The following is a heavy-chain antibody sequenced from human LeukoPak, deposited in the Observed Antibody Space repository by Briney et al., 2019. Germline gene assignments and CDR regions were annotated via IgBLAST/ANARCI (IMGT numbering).Heavy chain of an antibody. CDR1: SGSISSSSYY. J-gene: IGHJ4*02. V-gene: IGHV4-39*07. CDR2: IYYNGRT. D-gene: IGHD5-24*01. Sequence: PSETLSLTCTISSGSISSSSYYWGWIRQPPGKGLEWIGSIYYNGRTSYNPSLMSRVTFSVDTSRNQFSLRLTSVTAADTAVYYCARVSSGSRRDGYNVVDYWGQGTLVTVSS. CDR3: ARVSSGSRRDGYNVVDY.